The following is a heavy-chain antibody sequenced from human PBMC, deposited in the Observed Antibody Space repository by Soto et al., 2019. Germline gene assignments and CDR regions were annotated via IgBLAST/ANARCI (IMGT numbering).Heavy chain of an antibody. D-gene: IGHD3-3*01. CDR3: AKCGYDFWSGYYVDY. Sequence: GSLRLSCAASGFTFSSYAMSWVRQAPGKGLEWVSAISGSGSSTYYADSVKGRFTISRDNSKNTLYVQMNSLRAEDTAVYYCAKCGYDFWSGYYVDYWGQGNLVTVSS. J-gene: IGHJ4*02. CDR2: ISGSGSST. V-gene: IGHV3-23*01. CDR1: GFTFSSYA.